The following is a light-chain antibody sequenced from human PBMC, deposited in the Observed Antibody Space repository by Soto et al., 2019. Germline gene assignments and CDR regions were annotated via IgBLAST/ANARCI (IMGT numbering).Light chain of an antibody. V-gene: IGLV2-11*01. Sequence: QSALTQPRSVSGSPGQSVTISCTGTSSDVGGYNYVSWYQQHPGKAPKLMIYDVSKRPSAVPDRFSGSKSGNTASLTISGLQAEDEADYYCCSYAGSYTLFGGGTKVTVL. CDR1: SSDVGGYNY. J-gene: IGLJ2*01. CDR2: DVS. CDR3: CSYAGSYTL.